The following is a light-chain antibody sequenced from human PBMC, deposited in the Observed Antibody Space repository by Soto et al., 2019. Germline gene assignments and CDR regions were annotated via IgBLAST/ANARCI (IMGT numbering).Light chain of an antibody. J-gene: IGLJ2*01. V-gene: IGLV2-8*01. Sequence: QSALTQPPSASGSPGQSVTISCTGTSCDVGGYNYVSWYQQPPGKAPKLMISEVSKRPSGVPDRFSGSKSGTTSSLTVSGLQAEDEADYYCSSFGGKSNLVFGGGTQLTVL. CDR2: EVS. CDR1: SCDVGGYNY. CDR3: SSFGGKSNLV.